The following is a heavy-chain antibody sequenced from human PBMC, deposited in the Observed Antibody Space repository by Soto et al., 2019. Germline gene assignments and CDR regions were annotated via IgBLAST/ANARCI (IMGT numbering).Heavy chain of an antibody. Sequence: SETLSLTCSVSGGSISSGPYYWGWIRQPPGRGLEWIGGIFSSGSASYNSSLKSRVTIFVDTSKNQFSLKLSSVTAADTAAYYCARQGSVRILFDYWGQGTLVTVSS. J-gene: IGHJ4*02. CDR3: ARQGSVRILFDY. CDR1: GGSISSGPYY. V-gene: IGHV4-39*01. CDR2: IFSSGSA.